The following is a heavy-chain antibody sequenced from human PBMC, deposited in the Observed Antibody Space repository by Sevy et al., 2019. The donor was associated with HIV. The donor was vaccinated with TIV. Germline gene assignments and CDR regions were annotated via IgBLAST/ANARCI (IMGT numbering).Heavy chain of an antibody. V-gene: IGHV3-30*02. CDR3: AKDLRVVIPAAMQPADL. CDR2: INFDGSDR. Sequence: GGSLRLSCVASKFPFRSNGFHWVRQPPGKGLEWLSYINFDGSDRKYADSVKGGFTVSIDNSKNTLYLQMNSLRAEDTAVYYCAKDLRVVIPAAMQPADLWGQGTLVTVSS. D-gene: IGHD2-2*01. CDR1: KFPFRSNG. J-gene: IGHJ5*02.